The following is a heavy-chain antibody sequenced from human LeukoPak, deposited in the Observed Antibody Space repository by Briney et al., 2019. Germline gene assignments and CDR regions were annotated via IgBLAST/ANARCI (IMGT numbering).Heavy chain of an antibody. Sequence: VASVKISCKASGYTFTSYDINWVRQATGQGLEWMGWMNPNSGNTGYAQKFQGRVTMTRNTSISTAYMELSSLRSEDTAVYYCASGGRRWYYYYYMDVWGKGTTVTVSS. CDR3: ASGGRRWYYYYYMDV. V-gene: IGHV1-8*01. CDR1: GYTFTSYD. J-gene: IGHJ6*03. CDR2: MNPNSGNT. D-gene: IGHD4-23*01.